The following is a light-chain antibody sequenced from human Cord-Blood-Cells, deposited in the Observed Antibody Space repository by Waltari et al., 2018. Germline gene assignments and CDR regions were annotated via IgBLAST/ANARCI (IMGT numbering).Light chain of an antibody. CDR1: SSDVGGYNY. CDR2: DVS. Sequence: QSALTQPPSASGSPGPSVTIPCTGTSSDVGGYNYVSWYQQHPGKAPKLMIYDVSKRPSGVPDRFSGSKPGNTASLTVSGLQAEDEADYYCSSYAGSNNFVFGTGTKVTVL. CDR3: SSYAGSNNFV. J-gene: IGLJ1*01. V-gene: IGLV2-8*01.